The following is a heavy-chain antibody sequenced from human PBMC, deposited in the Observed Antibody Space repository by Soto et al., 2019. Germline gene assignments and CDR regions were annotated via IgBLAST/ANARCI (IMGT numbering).Heavy chain of an antibody. J-gene: IGHJ4*02. D-gene: IGHD3-3*02. Sequence: QLQVQESGPGLVKPSETLSLTCTVSGSSINSSGYYWGWIRQPPGKGLEWIGSMFYGVSTYYNPSLTSRVTVSVDTSKNQFSLNLRSVTAADTAVYYCARLPSRHLVDYWGQGTLVTVSS. CDR1: GSSINSSGYY. V-gene: IGHV4-39*01. CDR2: MFYGVST. CDR3: ARLPSRHLVDY.